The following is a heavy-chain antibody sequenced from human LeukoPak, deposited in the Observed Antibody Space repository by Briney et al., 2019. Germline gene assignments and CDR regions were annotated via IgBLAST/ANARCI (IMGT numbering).Heavy chain of an antibody. CDR2: IGTAGDT. CDR1: GFTFSSYD. V-gene: IGHV3-13*01. CDR3: ARGGTGSNDRGDWFDP. D-gene: IGHD1-1*01. Sequence: RGSLRLSCAASGFTFSSYDMHWVRQATGKGLEWVSAIGTAGDTYYPGSVKGRFTISRENAKNSLYLQMNSLRAGDTAVYYCARGGTGSNDRGDWFDPWGQGTLVTVSS. J-gene: IGHJ5*02.